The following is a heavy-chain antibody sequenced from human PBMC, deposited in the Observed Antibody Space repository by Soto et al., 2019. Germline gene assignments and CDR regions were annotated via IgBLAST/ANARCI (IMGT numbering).Heavy chain of an antibody. V-gene: IGHV3-11*01. CDR2: ISSSGTTI. D-gene: IGHD1-26*01. J-gene: IGHJ4*02. Sequence: PGGSLRLSWAASRCSFSDYYVTWIRQAPGKGLESVSYISSSGTTIFYADSVKGRFTISRDNAKKSLYLQMNSLRAEDTAVYYCASQDVVGATSRYWGQGTLVSVSS. CDR3: ASQDVVGATSRY. CDR1: RCSFSDYY.